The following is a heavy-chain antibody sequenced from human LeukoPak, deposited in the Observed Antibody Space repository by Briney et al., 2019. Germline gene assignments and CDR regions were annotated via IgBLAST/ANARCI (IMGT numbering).Heavy chain of an antibody. Sequence: SVKVSCKASGGTFSSHVSSWVRQAPGQGLEWMGGIIPIFRTANYAQKFQGRLTITADKSTSTAYMELSSLRSDDTAVYYCASATLRCSGGGCYEMDVWGKGTTVTVSS. J-gene: IGHJ6*04. V-gene: IGHV1-69*06. CDR3: ASATLRCSGGGCYEMDV. CDR1: GGTFSSHV. CDR2: IIPIFRTA. D-gene: IGHD2-15*01.